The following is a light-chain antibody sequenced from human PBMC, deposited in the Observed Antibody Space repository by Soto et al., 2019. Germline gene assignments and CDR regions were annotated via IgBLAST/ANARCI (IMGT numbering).Light chain of an antibody. CDR2: GAS. J-gene: IGKJ1*01. CDR3: QQYGSSPWT. Sequence: EIALTQSPGTLSLSPGERATLSCRASQSVSSSYLAWYQQKPGQAPRLLIYGASSRATGIPDRFSGSGSGPDFTLTISRLEPEDVAVYYCQQYGSSPWTFGQGTKVEIK. CDR1: QSVSSSY. V-gene: IGKV3-20*01.